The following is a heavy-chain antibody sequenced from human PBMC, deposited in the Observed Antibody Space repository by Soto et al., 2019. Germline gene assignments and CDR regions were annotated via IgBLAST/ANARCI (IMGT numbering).Heavy chain of an antibody. CDR1: GFTFKSYA. J-gene: IGHJ4*02. CDR3: AEELRRDYNLGYFAH. Sequence: EVQLLESGGDLVQPGGSLRLSCAASGFTFKSYAVSWVRQAPGKGLEWVSVITGTGDSTYYADSVKGRFTISRDNSKNAVYLQMKIVSAEGTAVYNCAEELRRDYNLGYFAHWGQG. CDR2: ITGTGDST. V-gene: IGHV3-23*01. D-gene: IGHD4-17*01.